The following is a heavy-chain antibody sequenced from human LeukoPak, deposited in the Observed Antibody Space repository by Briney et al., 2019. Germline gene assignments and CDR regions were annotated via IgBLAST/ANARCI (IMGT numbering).Heavy chain of an antibody. CDR2: IIPIFGTA. CDR3: ARQLEYYGRFDP. V-gene: IGHV1-69*01. Sequence: ASVKVSCKASGGTFSSYAISWVRQAPGQGLEWMGGIIPIFGTANYAQKFQGRVTITADESTSTAYMELSSLRSEDTAVYYCARQLEYYGRFDPWGQETLVTVSS. D-gene: IGHD3-10*01. J-gene: IGHJ5*02. CDR1: GGTFSSYA.